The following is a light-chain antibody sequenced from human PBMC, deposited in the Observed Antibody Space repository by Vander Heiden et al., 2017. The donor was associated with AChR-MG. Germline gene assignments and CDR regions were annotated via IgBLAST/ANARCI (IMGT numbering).Light chain of an antibody. Sequence: DIVLTQTPLSLSVTPGQPASMSCKSSQSLLHSDGKAYLYWYLQKPGQSPQLLISEVSNRFSGVSDRFSGSGSGTDFTLKISRVEAEDVGVYYCMQTLLVPLTFGGGTKVETK. J-gene: IGKJ4*01. CDR3: MQTLLVPLT. CDR1: QSLLHSDGKAY. CDR2: EVS. V-gene: IGKV2D-29*02.